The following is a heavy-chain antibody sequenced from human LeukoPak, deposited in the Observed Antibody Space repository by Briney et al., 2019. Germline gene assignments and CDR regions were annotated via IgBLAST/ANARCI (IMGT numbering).Heavy chain of an antibody. Sequence: GGSLRLSCTTSGFSFKTYSMSWVRQAPGKGLEWVSAINDDTPYYTDSVKGRFTVSRDNSRDTLYLHLNSLRAEDTAIYYCAKEGRGELSASFDYWGQGTLVTVSS. J-gene: IGHJ4*02. V-gene: IGHV3-23*01. CDR1: GFSFKTYS. CDR2: INDDTP. CDR3: AKEGRGELSASFDY. D-gene: IGHD3-10*01.